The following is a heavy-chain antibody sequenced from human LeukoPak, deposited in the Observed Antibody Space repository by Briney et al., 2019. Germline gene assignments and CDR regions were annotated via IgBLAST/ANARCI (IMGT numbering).Heavy chain of an antibody. CDR3: AREPWWFGELEGGYFDY. J-gene: IGHJ4*02. V-gene: IGHV3-48*03. Sequence: GGSLRLSCAASGFAFSSYEMNWVRQAPGKGLEWVSYISSSGSTIYYADSVKGRFTISRDNAKNSLYLQMNSLRAEDTAVYYCAREPWWFGELEGGYFDYWGQGTLVTVSS. CDR2: ISSSGSTI. CDR1: GFAFSSYE. D-gene: IGHD3-10*01.